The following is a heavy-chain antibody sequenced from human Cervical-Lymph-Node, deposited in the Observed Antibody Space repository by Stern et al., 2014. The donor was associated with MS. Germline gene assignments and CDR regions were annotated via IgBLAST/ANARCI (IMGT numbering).Heavy chain of an antibody. CDR1: GYTFSNSW. Sequence: QLVQSGPEVKKPGESLKISCKGSGYTFSNSWIGWVRQMPGRGLEWMGIIYPGDSDTRYSPSFQGQITISADKSISTAYLQWNSLKASDTAIFYCARGSAGAGAFFDYWGQGTLVTVSS. D-gene: IGHD2-8*02. CDR3: ARGSAGAGAFFDY. V-gene: IGHV5-51*01. J-gene: IGHJ4*02. CDR2: IYPGDSDT.